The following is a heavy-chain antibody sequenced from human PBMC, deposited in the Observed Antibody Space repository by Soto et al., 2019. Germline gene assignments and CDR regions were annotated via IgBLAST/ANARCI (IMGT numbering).Heavy chain of an antibody. CDR1: GFTFSSYA. CDR2: ISGSGGST. Sequence: PGGSLRLSCAASGFTFSSYAMSWVRQAPGKGLEWVSAISGSGGSTYYADSVKGRFTISRDNSKNTLYLQMNSLRAEDTAVYYCAKVNWGITMIVVVSAYFDYWGQGTLVTVSS. D-gene: IGHD3-22*01. CDR3: AKVNWGITMIVVVSAYFDY. J-gene: IGHJ4*02. V-gene: IGHV3-23*01.